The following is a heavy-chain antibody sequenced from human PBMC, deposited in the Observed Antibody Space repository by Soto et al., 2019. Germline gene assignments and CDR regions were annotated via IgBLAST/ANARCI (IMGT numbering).Heavy chain of an antibody. CDR2: IIPIFGTA. CDR1: GGTFSSYA. D-gene: IGHD1-26*01. V-gene: IGHV1-69*01. J-gene: IGHJ4*02. CDR3: ARGRSGSYYADY. Sequence: AEVKKPGSSVKVSCKASGGTFSSYAISWVRQAPGQGLEWMGGIIPIFGTANYAQKYQGRVTITADDSTGPAYMELSSLRSEDTAVYYCARGRSGSYYADYWGQGTLVPVSS.